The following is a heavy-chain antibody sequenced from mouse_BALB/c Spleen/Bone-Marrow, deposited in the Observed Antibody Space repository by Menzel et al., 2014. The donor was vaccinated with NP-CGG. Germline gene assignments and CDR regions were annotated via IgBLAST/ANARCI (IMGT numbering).Heavy chain of an antibody. CDR2: ILPGSGST. V-gene: IGHV1-9*01. Sequence: QVQLQQSGAELMKPGASVKISCMATGYTFRNYWIEWVKQRPGHGLEWIGEILPGSGSTDYNENFKGKATFTADTSSNTAYKQHSSLTSEDSAVYYGAXVIYWYLDVWXAGTXGTXSX. CDR3: AXVIYWYLDV. J-gene: IGHJ1*01. CDR1: GYTFRNYW.